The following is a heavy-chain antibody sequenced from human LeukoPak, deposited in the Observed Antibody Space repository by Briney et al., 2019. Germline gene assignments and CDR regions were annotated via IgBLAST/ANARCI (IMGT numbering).Heavy chain of an antibody. CDR2: ISGSGLST. J-gene: IGHJ4*02. V-gene: IGHV3-23*01. Sequence: GGSLRLSCAASGFTFRSNAMSWVRQAPGKRLEWVSGISGSGLSTDYADSVKGRFTISRDNSKNTLYLQMNSLRAEDTAVYYCARAATDYWGQGTLVTVSS. CDR1: GFTFRSNA. CDR3: ARAATDY.